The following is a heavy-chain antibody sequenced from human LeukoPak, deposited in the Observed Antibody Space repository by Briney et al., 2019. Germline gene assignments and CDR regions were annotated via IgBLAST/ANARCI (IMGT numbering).Heavy chain of an antibody. CDR2: ISWNSGSI. CDR3: AKDPEWSGYPPYYFDY. J-gene: IGHJ4*02. D-gene: IGHD3-3*01. CDR1: GFTFDDYA. Sequence: GRSLRLSCAASGFTFDDYAMHWVRQAPGKGLEWVSGISWNSGSIGYADSVKGRFTISRDNSKNTLYLQMNSLRAEDTAVYYCAKDPEWSGYPPYYFDYWGQGTLVTVSS. V-gene: IGHV3-9*01.